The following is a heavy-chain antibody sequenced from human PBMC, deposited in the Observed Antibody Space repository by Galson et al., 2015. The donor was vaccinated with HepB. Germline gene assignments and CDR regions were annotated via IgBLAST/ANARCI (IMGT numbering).Heavy chain of an antibody. CDR1: GFTFSSYG. CDR3: AKGHEDRWFGEQHPRD. J-gene: IGHJ4*02. V-gene: IGHV3-30*18. D-gene: IGHD3-10*01. Sequence: SLRLSCAASGFTFSSYGMHWVRQAPGKGLEWVAVISYDGSNKYYADSVKGRFTISRDNSKNTLYLQMNSLRAEDTAVYYCAKGHEDRWFGEQHPRDWGQGTLVTVSS. CDR2: ISYDGSNK.